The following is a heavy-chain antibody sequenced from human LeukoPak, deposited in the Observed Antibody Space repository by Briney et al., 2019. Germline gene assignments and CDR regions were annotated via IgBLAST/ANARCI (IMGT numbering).Heavy chain of an antibody. D-gene: IGHD5-18*01. J-gene: IGHJ4*02. CDR1: GFTFSSYA. Sequence: PGGSLRLSCAASGFTFSSYAMSWVRQAPGKGLEWVSAISGSGGSTYYADSVKGRFTISRDNSKNTLYLQMNSLRAEDTAVYYCAKRGGYSYGPYYFDYWGQGTLVTVSS. CDR2: ISGSGGST. V-gene: IGHV3-23*01. CDR3: AKRGGYSYGPYYFDY.